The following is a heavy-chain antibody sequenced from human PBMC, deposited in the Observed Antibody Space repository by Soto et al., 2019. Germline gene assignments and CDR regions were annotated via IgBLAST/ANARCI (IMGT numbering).Heavy chain of an antibody. Sequence: PSETLSLTCAVYGGSFSGYYWSWIRQPPGKGLEWIGYINHSGSTNYNPSLKSRVTISVDTSKNQFSLKLSSVTAADTAVYYCARAPEGYYYYYMDVWGKGTTVTVSS. CDR3: ARAPEGYYYYYMDV. V-gene: IGHV4-34*01. CDR1: GGSFSGYY. J-gene: IGHJ6*03. CDR2: INHSGST.